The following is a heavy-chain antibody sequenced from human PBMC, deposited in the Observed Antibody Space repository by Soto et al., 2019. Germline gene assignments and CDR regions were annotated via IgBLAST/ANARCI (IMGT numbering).Heavy chain of an antibody. V-gene: IGHV1-2*04. CDR2: INPNSGGT. CDR3: AREGSAAAGSSSYGMDV. CDR1: GYTFTGYY. Sequence: ASVKVSCKASGYTFTGYYMHWVLQAPGQGLEWMGWINPNSGGTNYAQKFQGWVTMTRDTSISTAYMELSRLRSDDTAVYYCAREGSAAAGSSSYGMDVWGQGTTVTVS. D-gene: IGHD6-13*01. J-gene: IGHJ6*02.